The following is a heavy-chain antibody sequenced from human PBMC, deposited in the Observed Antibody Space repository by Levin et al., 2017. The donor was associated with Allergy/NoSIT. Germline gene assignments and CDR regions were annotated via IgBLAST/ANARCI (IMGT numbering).Heavy chain of an antibody. CDR2: IRNKAHGGTT. Sequence: GEPLKISCTGSGFTFGDYAMSWVRQAPGKGLEWVGFIRNKAHGGTTEYAASVKGRLTISRDDSKSIAYLQMNSLKTEDTAVYFCARGGPPNYDYNWGSYRDGYFDYWGQGTLVTVSS. CDR3: ARGGPPNYDYNWGSYRDGYFDY. D-gene: IGHD3-16*02. CDR1: GFTFGDYA. V-gene: IGHV3-49*04. J-gene: IGHJ4*02.